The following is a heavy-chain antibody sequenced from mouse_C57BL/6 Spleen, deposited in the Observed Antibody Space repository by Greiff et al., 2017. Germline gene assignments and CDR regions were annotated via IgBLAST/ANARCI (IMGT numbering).Heavy chain of an antibody. CDR1: GYTFTSYW. J-gene: IGHJ4*01. CDR2: IHPNSGST. D-gene: IGHD2-4*01. Sequence: QVQLQQPGAELVKPGASVKLSCKASGYTFTSYWMHWVKQRPGQGLEWIGMIHPNSGSTNYNEKFKSKATLTVDKSSSTAYMQLSSLTSEDSAVYYGARPIYDYDGDYYAMDDWGQRTSVTVAS. CDR3: ARPIYDYDGDYYAMDD. V-gene: IGHV1-64*01.